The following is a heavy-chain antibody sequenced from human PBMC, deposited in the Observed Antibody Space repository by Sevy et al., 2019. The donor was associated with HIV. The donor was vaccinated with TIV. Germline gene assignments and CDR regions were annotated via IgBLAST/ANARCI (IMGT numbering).Heavy chain of an antibody. D-gene: IGHD6-13*01. V-gene: IGHV3-33*06. CDR2: IWFDGSNE. CDR3: AKDRNQWCSSCDY. Sequence: GGSLRLSCAASGFSFSSYGMHWVRQAPGKGLEWLAVIWFDGSNEYYADSVKGRFTISRDIAKNTLYLQMNSLRAEDTAIYYCAKDRNQWCSSCDYWGQGTLVTVSS. J-gene: IGHJ4*02. CDR1: GFSFSSYG.